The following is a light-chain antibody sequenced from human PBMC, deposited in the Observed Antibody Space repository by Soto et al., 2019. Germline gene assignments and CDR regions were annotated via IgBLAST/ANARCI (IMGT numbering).Light chain of an antibody. V-gene: IGKV1-9*01. CDR1: QGLSSY. CDR3: QHLNTYPLT. Sequence: DIQLTQSPSFLSASVGDRVTITCRASQGLSSYLAWYQQKPGKAPNLLIYAASTLQSGVPARFIGSGSGTEFTLTICSLQPEDFATYYCQHLNTYPLTFAGGTKVEIK. J-gene: IGKJ4*01. CDR2: AAS.